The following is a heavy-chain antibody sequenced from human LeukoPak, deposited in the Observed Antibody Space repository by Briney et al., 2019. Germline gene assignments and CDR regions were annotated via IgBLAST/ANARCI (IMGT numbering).Heavy chain of an antibody. D-gene: IGHD2-8*01. Sequence: SETLSLTCAVYGGSFSGYYWSWIRQPPGKGLEWIGEINHSGSTNYNPSLKSRVTISVDTSKNQFSLKLSSVTAADTAVYYCARVTSWCTNGVCYGYYFDYWGQGTLVTVSS. CDR3: ARVTSWCTNGVCYGYYFDY. J-gene: IGHJ4*02. CDR1: GGSFSGYY. V-gene: IGHV4-34*01. CDR2: INHSGST.